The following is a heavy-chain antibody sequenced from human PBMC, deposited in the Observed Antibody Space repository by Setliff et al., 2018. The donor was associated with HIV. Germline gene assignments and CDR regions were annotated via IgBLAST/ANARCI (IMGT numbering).Heavy chain of an antibody. CDR1: GYTFTSYY. J-gene: IGHJ4*02. V-gene: IGHV1-46*01. CDR3: ASGKVVRVVIPSYYFDY. Sequence: ASVKVSCKASGYTFTSYYMHWVRQAPGQGLEWMGIINPSGGSTSYAQKFQGRVTMTRDTSTSTVDMELSSLRSEDTAVYYCASGKVVRVVIPSYYFDYWGQGTLVTVSS. D-gene: IGHD3-10*01. CDR2: INPSGGST.